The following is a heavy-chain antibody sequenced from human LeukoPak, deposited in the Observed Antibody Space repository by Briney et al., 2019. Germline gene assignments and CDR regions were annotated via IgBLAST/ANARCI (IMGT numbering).Heavy chain of an antibody. V-gene: IGHV3-21*01. Sequence: GGSLRLSCAASGFTFSSYSMNWVRQAPGKGLEWVSSISSSSSYIYYADSVKGRFTISRDNAKNSLYLQMNSLRAEDTAVNYCARGRTAKTPFDYWGQGTLVTVSS. CDR1: GFTFSSYS. CDR2: ISSSSSYI. CDR3: ARGRTAKTPFDY. J-gene: IGHJ4*02. D-gene: IGHD2-21*02.